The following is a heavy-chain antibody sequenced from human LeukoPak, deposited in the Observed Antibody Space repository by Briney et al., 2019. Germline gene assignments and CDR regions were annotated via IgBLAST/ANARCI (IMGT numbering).Heavy chain of an antibody. J-gene: IGHJ4*02. D-gene: IGHD5-18*01. Sequence: PRASVKVSCKASGYTFTGYYMHWVRQAPGQGLEWMGWINPNSGGTNYAQKFQGRVTMTRDTSISTAYMILSSLTSDDTAVFYCARGTGEGYSYGRYFFDYWGQGTLVTVSS. V-gene: IGHV1-2*02. CDR3: ARGTGEGYSYGRYFFDY. CDR1: GYTFTGYY. CDR2: INPNSGGT.